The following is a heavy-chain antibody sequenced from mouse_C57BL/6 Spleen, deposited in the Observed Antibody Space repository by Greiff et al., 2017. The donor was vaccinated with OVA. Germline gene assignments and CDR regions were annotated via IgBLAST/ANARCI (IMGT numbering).Heavy chain of an antibody. J-gene: IGHJ3*01. D-gene: IGHD2-4*01. CDR1: GYTFTSYW. CDR3: ARAGGEYDYGEGFAY. Sequence: VKLQQPGAELVKPGASVKLSCKASGYTFTSYWMHWVKQRPGRGLEWIGRIDPNSGGTKYNEKFKSKATLTVDKPSSTAYMQLSSLTSEDAAVYYCARAGGEYDYGEGFAYWGQGTLVTVSA. CDR2: IDPNSGGT. V-gene: IGHV1-72*01.